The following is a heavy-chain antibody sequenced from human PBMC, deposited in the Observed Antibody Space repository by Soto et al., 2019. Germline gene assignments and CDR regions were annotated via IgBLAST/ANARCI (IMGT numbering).Heavy chain of an antibody. CDR1: GGSISSYY. D-gene: IGHD1-26*01. V-gene: IGHV4-59*01. Sequence: PSETLSLTCTVSGGSISSYYWSWIRQPPGKGLEWIGYIYYSGSTNYNPSLKSRVTISVDTSKNQFSLKLSSVTAADTAVYYCARTRISAWAWISWGQGTLVTVSS. J-gene: IGHJ5*02. CDR3: ARTRISAWAWIS. CDR2: IYYSGST.